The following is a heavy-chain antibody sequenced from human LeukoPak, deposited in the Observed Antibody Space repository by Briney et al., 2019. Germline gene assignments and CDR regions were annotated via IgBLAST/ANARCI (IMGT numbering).Heavy chain of an antibody. Sequence: GASVKVSCKASGYIFTGYYMHWVRQAPGQGLEWMGWINPNSGGTNYAQKFQGRVTMTRDMPTSTVYMELSSLRSEDTAVYYCARDPIGYYFDYWGQGTLVTVSS. CDR2: INPNSGGT. V-gene: IGHV1-2*02. CDR1: GYIFTGYY. J-gene: IGHJ4*02. CDR3: ARDPIGYYFDY.